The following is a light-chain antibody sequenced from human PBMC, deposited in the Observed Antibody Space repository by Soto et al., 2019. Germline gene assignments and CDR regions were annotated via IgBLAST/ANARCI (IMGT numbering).Light chain of an antibody. CDR2: EGS. J-gene: IGLJ1*01. Sequence: QSVLTQPSSVSGSPGQSITISRTGNSSDFGSYNLVSWYQQHPGKAPKLMIYEGSKRPSGVSNRFSGSKSGNTASLTISGLQAEDEADYYCCSYAGSSTLYVFGTGTKVTVL. CDR3: CSYAGSSTLYV. CDR1: SSDFGSYNL. V-gene: IGLV2-23*01.